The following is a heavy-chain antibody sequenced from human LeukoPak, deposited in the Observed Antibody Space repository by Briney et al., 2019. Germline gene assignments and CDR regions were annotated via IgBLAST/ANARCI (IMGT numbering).Heavy chain of an antibody. D-gene: IGHD2-2*01. Sequence: GGSLRLSCAVSGITLSNYGMSWVRQAPGKGLEWVAGISGSGGRTTYADSVKGRFTISRDNPKNTLYLQMNSLRAEDTTVYYCARRRCTSTSCFIDYWGQGTLVTVSS. J-gene: IGHJ4*02. CDR2: ISGSGGRT. CDR3: ARRRCTSTSCFIDY. V-gene: IGHV3-23*01. CDR1: GITLSNYG.